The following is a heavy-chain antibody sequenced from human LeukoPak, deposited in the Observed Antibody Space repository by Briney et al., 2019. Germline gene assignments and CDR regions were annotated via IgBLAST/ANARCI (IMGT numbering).Heavy chain of an antibody. CDR1: GGSFGGYY. D-gene: IGHD3-10*01. CDR3: ARGRKNYYGSGSSDH. Sequence: SETLSLTCAVYGGSFGGYYWSWIRIRQPPGKGLEWMGEINDSGSTNYNPSLKSRLTISIDTSKNQFSLNVSCVTAADTAAYYCARGRKNYYGSGSSDHWGQGTLVTVSS. J-gene: IGHJ4*02. CDR2: INDSGST. V-gene: IGHV4-34*01.